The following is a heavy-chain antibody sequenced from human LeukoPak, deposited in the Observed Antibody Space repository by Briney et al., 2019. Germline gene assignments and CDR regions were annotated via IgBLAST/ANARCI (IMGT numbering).Heavy chain of an antibody. J-gene: IGHJ6*04. V-gene: IGHV4-30-2*01. CDR3: ASFIVVVPGPGDV. CDR1: GGSISSGGYY. D-gene: IGHD2-2*01. CDR2: IYHSGST. Sequence: SETLSLTCTVSGGSISSGGYYWSWIRQPPGKGLEWIGYIYHSGSTYYNPSLKSRVTISVDRSKNQFSLKLSSVTAADTAVYYCASFIVVVPGPGDVWGKGTTVTVSS.